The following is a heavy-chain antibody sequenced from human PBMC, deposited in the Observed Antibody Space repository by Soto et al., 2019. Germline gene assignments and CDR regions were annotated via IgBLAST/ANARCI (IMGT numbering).Heavy chain of an antibody. Sequence: EVQLVESGGGLVQPGRSLRLSCAASGFTFDDYAMHWVRQAPGKGLEWVSGISWNSGSIDYADSVKGRFTISRDNDKNSLYLQMNSLRAEDTDLYYCAKDTRYCSGGSCYPYDYYGMDVWGQGTTVTVSS. J-gene: IGHJ6*02. CDR3: AKDTRYCSGGSCYPYDYYGMDV. D-gene: IGHD2-15*01. CDR2: ISWNSGSI. CDR1: GFTFDDYA. V-gene: IGHV3-9*01.